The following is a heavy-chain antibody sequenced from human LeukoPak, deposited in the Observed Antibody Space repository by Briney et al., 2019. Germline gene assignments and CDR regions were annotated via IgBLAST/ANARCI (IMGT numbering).Heavy chain of an antibody. J-gene: IGHJ4*02. Sequence: GGSLRLSCAASGFTFSSFWMTWVRQAPGKGPEWAANINQDGSEKYYVDSVKGRFTISRDNAKNSVYLQMNSLRAEDTAVYYCARDGGVSGYDLLDYWGQGTLVTVSS. CDR3: ARDGGVSGYDLLDY. CDR2: INQDGSEK. CDR1: GFTFSSFW. D-gene: IGHD5-12*01. V-gene: IGHV3-7*01.